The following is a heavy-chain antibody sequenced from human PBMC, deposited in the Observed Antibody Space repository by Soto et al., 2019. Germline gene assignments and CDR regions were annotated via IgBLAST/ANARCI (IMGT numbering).Heavy chain of an antibody. J-gene: IGHJ4*02. CDR2: INSDGSST. CDR1: GFNFNTYI. Sequence: GGSLRLSCAASGFNFNTYIMHWVRQAPGKGLVWVSHINSDGSSTTYADSVKGRFTISRDNAKNTLYLQMNSLRAEDTALYYCARDLPGTGIDYWGQGTLVTVSS. D-gene: IGHD3-10*01. V-gene: IGHV3-74*03. CDR3: ARDLPGTGIDY.